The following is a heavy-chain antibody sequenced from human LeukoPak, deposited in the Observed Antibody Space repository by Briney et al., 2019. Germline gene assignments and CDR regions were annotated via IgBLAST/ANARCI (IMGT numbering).Heavy chain of an antibody. CDR2: ISSSGSGSNT. CDR3: ARVGLGDTASDY. V-gene: IGHV3-48*03. D-gene: IGHD5-18*01. J-gene: IGHJ4*02. CDR1: GFSFRSYE. Sequence: PGGSLRLSCAASGFSFRSYEMNWVRQAPGKGLEWVSYISSSGSGSNTYYVGSVRGRFTTSRDNVKNTLYLQMNSLRADDTAIYYCARVGLGDTASDYWGQGTLVTVSS.